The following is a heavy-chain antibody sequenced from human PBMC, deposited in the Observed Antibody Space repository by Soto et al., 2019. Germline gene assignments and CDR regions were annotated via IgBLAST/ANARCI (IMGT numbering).Heavy chain of an antibody. CDR2: ISSSSSYI. CDR3: ATGSSGRKRYYYYGMDV. CDR1: GFTFSSYS. Sequence: GGSLRLSCAASGFTFSSYSMNWVRQAPGKGLEWVSSISSSSSYIYYADSVKGRFTISRDNAKNSLYLQMNSLRAEDTAVYYCATGSSGRKRYYYYGMDVWGQGTTVTVS. V-gene: IGHV3-21*01. J-gene: IGHJ6*02. D-gene: IGHD3-22*01.